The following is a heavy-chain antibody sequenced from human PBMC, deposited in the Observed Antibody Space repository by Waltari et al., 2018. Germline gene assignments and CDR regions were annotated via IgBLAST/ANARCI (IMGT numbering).Heavy chain of an antibody. Sequence: QVHLVPSAVEVKKHVVTVKVSRKVSGYTLLELSMPRVHQATDKGLAWMGGFDPEDGETIYAQKFQGRVTMTEDTSTDTAYMELSSLRSEDTAVYYCATGYGDLASEGEVGMDVWGQGTTVTVSS. CDR1: GYTLLELS. D-gene: IGHD4-17*01. CDR2: FDPEDGET. CDR3: ATGYGDLASEGEVGMDV. J-gene: IGHJ6*02. V-gene: IGHV1-24*01.